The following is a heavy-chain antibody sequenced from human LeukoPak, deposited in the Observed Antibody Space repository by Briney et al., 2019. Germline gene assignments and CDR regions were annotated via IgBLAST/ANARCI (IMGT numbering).Heavy chain of an antibody. CDR3: ARGVLGTQIDY. D-gene: IGHD1-14*01. CDR2: IYYSGST. CDR1: GGSISSGGYY. V-gene: IGHV4-31*03. Sequence: SQTLSLTCTVSGGSISSGGYYWSWICQHPGKGLEWIGYIYYSGSTYYNPSLKSRVTISVDTSKNQFSLKLSSVTAADTAVYYCARGVLGTQIDYWGQGTLVTVSS. J-gene: IGHJ4*02.